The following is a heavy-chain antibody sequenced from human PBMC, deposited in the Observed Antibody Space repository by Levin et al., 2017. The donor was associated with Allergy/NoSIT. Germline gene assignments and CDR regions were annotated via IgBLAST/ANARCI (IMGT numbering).Heavy chain of an antibody. J-gene: IGHJ2*01. V-gene: IGHV3-30*04. CDR2: ISYDGSNK. D-gene: IGHD3-22*01. CDR3: ARPARITMIVVESWYFDR. CDR1: GFTFSSYA. Sequence: GGSLRLSCAASGFTFSSYAMHWVRQAPGKGLEWVAVISYDGSNKYYADSVKGRFTISRDNSKNTLYLQMNSLRAEDTAVYYCARPARITMIVVESWYFDRWGRGTLVTVSS.